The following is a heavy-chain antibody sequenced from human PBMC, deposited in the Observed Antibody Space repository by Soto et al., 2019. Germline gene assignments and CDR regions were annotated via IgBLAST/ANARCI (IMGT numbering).Heavy chain of an antibody. D-gene: IGHD2-15*01. V-gene: IGHV1-8*01. Sequence: QVQLVQSGAEVKKPGASVMLSCKASGYSFTSYDINWVRQAAGQGLEWVGWINPNSGNTDYAQKFQGRVTMTRDTSIRTAYTELTSLRSEDTAVYYCARSPFIDYFSMDVWGKGTTVTVS. CDR3: ARSPFIDYFSMDV. CDR2: INPNSGNT. J-gene: IGHJ6*03. CDR1: GYSFTSYD.